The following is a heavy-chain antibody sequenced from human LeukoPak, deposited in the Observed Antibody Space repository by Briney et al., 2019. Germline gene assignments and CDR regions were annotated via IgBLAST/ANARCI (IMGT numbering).Heavy chain of an antibody. CDR1: GFTFSGSA. CDR2: IRSKANSYAT. CDR3: TPFDY. Sequence: GGSLRLSCAASGFTFSGSAMHWVRQASGKGLDWVGRIRSKANSYATAYSAWVKGRFTIYRDDSKNTTYLQMNSLKTEDTTVYYCTPFDYWGQGTLVTVSS. V-gene: IGHV3-73*01. J-gene: IGHJ4*02.